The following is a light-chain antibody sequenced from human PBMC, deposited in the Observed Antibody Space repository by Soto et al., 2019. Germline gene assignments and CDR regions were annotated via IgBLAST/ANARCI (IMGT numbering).Light chain of an antibody. CDR1: QSVKTF. CDR2: DAS. CDR3: QQRSHWPPIT. Sequence: EIVLTPSPATLSLSPVERATLSCRASQSVKTFLLWYQHRPGQAPRVLIYDASHRATGIPARFRGSGSGTDLTLTISSLEPEDAGIYYCQQRSHWPPITFGQGTRLEIK. V-gene: IGKV3-11*01. J-gene: IGKJ5*01.